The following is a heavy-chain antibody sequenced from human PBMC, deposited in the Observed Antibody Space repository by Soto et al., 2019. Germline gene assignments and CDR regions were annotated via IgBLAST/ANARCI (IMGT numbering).Heavy chain of an antibody. CDR1: GDSVSSNSAA. J-gene: IGHJ6*02. CDR2: TYYRYKWNN. D-gene: IGHD3-10*01. Sequence: QIQLQQSGPGLVKPSQTLSLTCAISGDSVSSNSAAWNWIRQSPSRGLEWLGRTYYRYKWNNDYSLPVKSRITINPDTPQNQFSLRLYSVAPEDTAVYYSPGITSFRGMAVGGQGTPVIVS. CDR3: PGITSFRGMAV. V-gene: IGHV6-1*01.